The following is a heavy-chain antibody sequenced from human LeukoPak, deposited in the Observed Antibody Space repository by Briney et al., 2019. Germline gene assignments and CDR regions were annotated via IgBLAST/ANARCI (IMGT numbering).Heavy chain of an antibody. V-gene: IGHV3-48*01. D-gene: IGHD5-18*01. Sequence: GGSLRLSCAASDSMSRRFKMNWVRQAPGKGLEWVSYISDDSSTIHYADSVKGRFTISRDNAENSLYLQMNSRRAEDTAVYYCARGGYNYGSVFDYWGQGTLVTVSS. CDR1: DSMSRRFK. CDR3: ARGGYNYGSVFDY. CDR2: ISDDSSTI. J-gene: IGHJ4*02.